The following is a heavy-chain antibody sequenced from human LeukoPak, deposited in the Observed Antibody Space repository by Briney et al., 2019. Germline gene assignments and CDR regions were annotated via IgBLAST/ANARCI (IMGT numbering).Heavy chain of an antibody. J-gene: IGHJ4*02. CDR1: GGSISSYY. CDR3: ARQTFGALYFDS. Sequence: SETLSLTCTVSGGSISSYYWSWIRQPPGKGPEWIGYIYDSGSTNYNPSLKSRVTISVDTSKNQFSLKLSSVTAADTAVYYCARQTFGALYFDSWGQGTLVTVSS. D-gene: IGHD3-10*01. V-gene: IGHV4-59*08. CDR2: IYDSGST.